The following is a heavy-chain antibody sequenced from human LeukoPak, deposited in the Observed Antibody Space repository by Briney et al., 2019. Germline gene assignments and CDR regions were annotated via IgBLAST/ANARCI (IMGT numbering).Heavy chain of an antibody. CDR3: ASRAAAGHFDY. CDR1: GGSISTSNSY. V-gene: IGHV4-39*01. D-gene: IGHD6-13*01. Sequence: SETLSLTCAVSGGSISTSNSYWGWIRRPPGKGLEWVGSIYYSGNTYYNPSLKSRVTISVDTSKNQFSLKLSSVTAADTAVYYCASRAAAGHFDYWGQGTLVTVSS. CDR2: IYYSGNT. J-gene: IGHJ4*02.